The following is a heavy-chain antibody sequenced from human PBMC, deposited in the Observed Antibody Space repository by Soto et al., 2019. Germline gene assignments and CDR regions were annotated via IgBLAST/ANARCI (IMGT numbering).Heavy chain of an antibody. J-gene: IGHJ4*02. V-gene: IGHV1-18*01. CDR2: ISPYNGNT. Sequence: QVRLVQSGAEVKKPGASVRVSCAASGYSFSNYGISWVRQAPGQGLEWMGWISPYNGNTRGTQKFQDRLTMTTEPSTSTVFMELRSLTSDDTAVYYCARDLSQRGYTHGYGSHWGQGTLVTVSS. CDR1: GYSFSNYG. D-gene: IGHD5-18*01. CDR3: ARDLSQRGYTHGYGSH.